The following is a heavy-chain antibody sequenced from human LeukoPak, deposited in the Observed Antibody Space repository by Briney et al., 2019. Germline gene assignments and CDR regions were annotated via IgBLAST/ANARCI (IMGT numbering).Heavy chain of an antibody. V-gene: IGHV1-2*02. CDR3: ARDREYSNYLLVYGMDV. CDR1: GYTFTGYY. D-gene: IGHD4-11*01. CDR2: MNPNVGDT. Sequence: ATVKVSCKAYGYTFTGYYIHWVRQAPGQGLEWMGWMNPNVGDTNHAQKFQGRFTMTTDTSIRTAYMELSSLRSDDTAVYYCARDREYSNYLLVYGMDVWGQGTTVTVYS. J-gene: IGHJ6*02.